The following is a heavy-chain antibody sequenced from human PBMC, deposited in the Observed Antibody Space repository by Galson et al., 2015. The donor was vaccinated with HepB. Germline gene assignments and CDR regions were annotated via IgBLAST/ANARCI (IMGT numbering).Heavy chain of an antibody. Sequence: SVKVSCKASGYTFTSYDINWVRQATGQGLEWMGWMNPNSGNTGYAQKFQGRVTMTRNTSISTAYMELSSLRSEDTAVYYCATADRPYYDFGSGYLDYFDYWGQGTLVTVSS. CDR3: ATADRPYYDFGSGYLDYFDY. V-gene: IGHV1-8*01. CDR2: MNPNSGNT. D-gene: IGHD3-3*01. J-gene: IGHJ4*02. CDR1: GYTFTSYD.